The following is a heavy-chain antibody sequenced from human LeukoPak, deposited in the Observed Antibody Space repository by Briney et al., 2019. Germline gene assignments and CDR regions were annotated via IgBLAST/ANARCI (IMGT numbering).Heavy chain of an antibody. Sequence: PGGSLRLSCAASGFTFSSYVMRWVRQAPGKGLEWVTTTTGSGATTDYADSVKGRFTISRDNSKNTLSLQMNSLRAEDTAVYYCARSWYFDLWGRGTLVTVSS. CDR3: ARSWYFDL. J-gene: IGHJ2*01. CDR1: GFTFSSYV. V-gene: IGHV3-23*01. CDR2: TTGSGATT.